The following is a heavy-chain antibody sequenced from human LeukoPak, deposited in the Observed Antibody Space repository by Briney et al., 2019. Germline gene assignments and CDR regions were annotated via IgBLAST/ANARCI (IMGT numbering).Heavy chain of an antibody. V-gene: IGHV3-20*04. J-gene: IGHJ4*02. Sequence: GGSLRLSCAASGFTFDDYGMSWVRQPPGKWLEWVTGINWNGGSTGYADSVKGRFTISRDIAKNSLYLQMNSLRAEDTALYYCARGYCSGTTGLPFDYWGQGTLVTVSS. CDR2: INWNGGST. D-gene: IGHD2-15*01. CDR3: ARGYCSGTTGLPFDY. CDR1: GFTFDDYG.